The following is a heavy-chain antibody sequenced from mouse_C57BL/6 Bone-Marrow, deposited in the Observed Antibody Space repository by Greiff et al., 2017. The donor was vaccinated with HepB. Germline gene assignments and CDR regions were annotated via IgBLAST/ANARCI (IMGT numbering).Heavy chain of an antibody. CDR3: APDGYYVYYAMDY. CDR2: ISSGSSTI. J-gene: IGHJ4*01. V-gene: IGHV5-17*01. D-gene: IGHD2-3*01. Sequence: EVKLVESGGGLVKPGGSLKLSCAASGFTFSDYGMHWVRQAPEKGLEWVAYISSGSSTIYYADTVKGRFTISRDNAKNTLFLQMTSLRSEDTAMYYCAPDGYYVYYAMDYWGQGTSVTVSS. CDR1: GFTFSDYG.